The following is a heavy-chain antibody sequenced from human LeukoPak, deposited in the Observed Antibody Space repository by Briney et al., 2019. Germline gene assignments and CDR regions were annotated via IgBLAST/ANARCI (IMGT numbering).Heavy chain of an antibody. CDR3: ARVAAGIGFFQH. CDR2: IHHSGST. CDR1: GYSISSGYY. Sequence: SETLSLTCIVSGYSISSGYYWGWIRQPPGKGLEGIGNIHHSGSTYYNLSLKSRVTISVDTSKNQLSLKVSSVTAADTAVYYCARVAAGIGFFQHWGQGTLVTVSS. V-gene: IGHV4-38-2*02. D-gene: IGHD6-13*01. J-gene: IGHJ1*01.